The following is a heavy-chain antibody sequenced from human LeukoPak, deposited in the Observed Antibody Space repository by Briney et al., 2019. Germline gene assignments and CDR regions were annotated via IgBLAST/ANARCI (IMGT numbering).Heavy chain of an antibody. D-gene: IGHD5-24*01. CDR3: AKDDAWLQYGN. V-gene: IGHV3-23*01. Sequence: GGSLRLSCAASGFTFSSHGMNWVRQPPAKGLEWVSGISPNGVITYYADSVKGRFNISRDNSKGTVYLQMNSLRPEDTAVYYCAKDDAWLQYGNWGRGTLVTVSS. J-gene: IGHJ4*02. CDR2: ISPNGVIT. CDR1: GFTFSSHG.